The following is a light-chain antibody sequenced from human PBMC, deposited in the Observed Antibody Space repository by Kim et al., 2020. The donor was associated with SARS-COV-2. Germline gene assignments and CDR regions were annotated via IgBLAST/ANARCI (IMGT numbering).Light chain of an antibody. CDR3: QAWDSSTVV. Sequence: LSPGQTANITCSGDKLGDKYACCYQQKPGQSPVLVMYQDSKRPSGIPERFSGSNSGNTATLTISGTQAMDEADYYCQAWDSSTVVFGGGTQLTVL. J-gene: IGLJ2*01. CDR1: KLGDKY. V-gene: IGLV3-1*01. CDR2: QDS.